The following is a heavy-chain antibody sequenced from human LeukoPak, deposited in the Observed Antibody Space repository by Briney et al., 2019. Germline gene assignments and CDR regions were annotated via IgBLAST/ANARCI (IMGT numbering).Heavy chain of an antibody. V-gene: IGHV1-69*05. CDR2: IIPIFGTA. J-gene: IGHJ1*01. Sequence: SVKVSCKASGGTFSSYAISWVRQAPGQGLERMGGIIPIFGTANYAQKFQGRVTITTDESTSAAYMELSSLRSEDTAVYYCARGSSSWPLAEYFQHWGQGTLVTVSS. D-gene: IGHD6-13*01. CDR3: ARGSSSWPLAEYFQH. CDR1: GGTFSSYA.